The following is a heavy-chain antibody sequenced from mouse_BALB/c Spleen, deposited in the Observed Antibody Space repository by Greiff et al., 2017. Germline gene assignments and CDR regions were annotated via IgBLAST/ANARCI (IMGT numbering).Heavy chain of an antibody. J-gene: IGHJ2*01. CDR1: GFTFSSYG. V-gene: IGHV5-6-3*01. D-gene: IGHD1-1*01. CDR2: INSNGGST. CDR3: ARHYYGSSSFDY. Sequence: EVQVVESGGGLVQPGGSLKLSCAASGFTFSSYGMSWVRQTPDKRLELVATINSNGGSTYYPDSVKGRFTISRDNAKNTLYLQMSSLKSEDTAMYYCARHYYGSSSFDYWGQGTTLTVSS.